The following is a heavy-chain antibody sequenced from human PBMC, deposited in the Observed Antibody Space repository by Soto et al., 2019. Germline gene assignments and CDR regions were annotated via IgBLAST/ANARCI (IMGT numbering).Heavy chain of an antibody. CDR3: ARQPFILTGYSSHFDY. CDR1: GGSISSSSYY. D-gene: IGHD3-9*01. J-gene: IGHJ4*02. V-gene: IGHV4-39*01. Sequence: PSETLSLTCTVSGGSISSSSYYWGWIRQPPGKGLEWIGSIYYSGSTYYNPSLKSRVTISVDTSKNQFSLKLSSVTAADTAVYYCARQPFILTGYSSHFDYWGQRPLVTVSS. CDR2: IYYSGST.